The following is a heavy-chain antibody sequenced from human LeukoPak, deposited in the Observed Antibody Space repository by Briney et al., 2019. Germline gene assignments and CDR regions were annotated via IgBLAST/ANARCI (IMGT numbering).Heavy chain of an antibody. Sequence: PSETLSLTCSFSGAPVSLYYWSWIRQPPGKGLEWIGYIYFTGNSNYNSTLKSRVNMAIDTSKKQLSLNLGAVTAADTAVYYCASLHIRHLTLEVWGRGTTVTVSS. V-gene: IGHV4-59*02. J-gene: IGHJ6*02. CDR1: GAPVSLYY. D-gene: IGHD3-3*02. CDR3: ASLHIRHLTLEV. CDR2: IYFTGNS.